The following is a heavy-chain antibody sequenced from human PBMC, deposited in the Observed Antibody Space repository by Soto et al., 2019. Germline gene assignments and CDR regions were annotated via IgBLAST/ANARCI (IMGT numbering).Heavy chain of an antibody. CDR2: ISYDGINK. CDR3: AREEHIVVLTAIPAEYFQH. V-gene: IGHV3-30*03. Sequence: GGSLRLSCAASGFSFNTYGFHWVRQAPGKGLEWVAHISYDGINKNYADSVKGRFTISRDNSENTVYLQINSLRADDTAVYFCAREEHIVVLTAIPAEYFQHWGQGTMVTVYS. CDR1: GFSFNTYG. D-gene: IGHD2-21*02. J-gene: IGHJ1*01.